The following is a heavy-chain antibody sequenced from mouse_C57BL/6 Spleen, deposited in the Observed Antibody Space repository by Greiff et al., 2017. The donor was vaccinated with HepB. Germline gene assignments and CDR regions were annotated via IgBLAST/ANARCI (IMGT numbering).Heavy chain of an antibody. CDR2: IYPGSGST. CDR3: ARWTYGSSDRNYFDY. D-gene: IGHD1-1*01. V-gene: IGHV1-55*01. Sequence: QVQLQQPGAELVKPGASVKMSCKASGYTFTSYWITWVKQRPGQGLEWIGDIYPGSGSTNYNEKFKSKATLTVDTSSSTAYMQLRSLTSEDSAVYYCARWTYGSSDRNYFDYWGQGTTLTVSS. J-gene: IGHJ2*01. CDR1: GYTFTSYW.